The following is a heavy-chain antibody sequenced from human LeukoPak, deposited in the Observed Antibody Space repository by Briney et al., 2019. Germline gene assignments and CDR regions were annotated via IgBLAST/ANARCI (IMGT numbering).Heavy chain of an antibody. CDR3: AKDRAGYNVKGSDY. D-gene: IGHD5-24*01. J-gene: IGHJ4*02. CDR1: GFSFGGYA. Sequence: GGSLRLSCAASGFSFGGYAIAWVRQAPRKGLEWVSSISGSGATTNYADSVKGRFTISRDNSRDTLDLQMNSLRVEDTAVYYCAKDRAGYNVKGSDYWGQGTLVTVSS. V-gene: IGHV3-23*01. CDR2: ISGSGATT.